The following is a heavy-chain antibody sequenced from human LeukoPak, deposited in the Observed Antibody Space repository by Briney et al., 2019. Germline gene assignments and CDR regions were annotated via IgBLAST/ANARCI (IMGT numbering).Heavy chain of an antibody. V-gene: IGHV3-9*03. Sequence: PGRSLRLSCAASGFTFDDYAMHWVRQAPGKGLEWVSGISWNSGRIAYADSVKGRFTISRDNAKNSLYLQMNSLRAEDMAFYYCAKAIGTSDYYYMHLWGKGTTVTVTS. D-gene: IGHD1-1*01. J-gene: IGHJ6*03. CDR1: GFTFDDYA. CDR3: AKAIGTSDYYYMHL. CDR2: ISWNSGRI.